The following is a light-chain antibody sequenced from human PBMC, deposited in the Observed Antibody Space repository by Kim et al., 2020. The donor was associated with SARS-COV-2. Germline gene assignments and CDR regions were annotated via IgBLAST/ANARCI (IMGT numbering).Light chain of an antibody. CDR2: EDD. CDR1: SGSIASNY. CDR3: QSYDGNNWV. V-gene: IGLV6-57*01. J-gene: IGLJ3*02. Sequence: GTTVTSSCTRSSGSIASNYVQWFQQRPSSSPTTVIYEDDQRPSGVPDRFSGSLDRSSNSASLTISGLKTEDGADYYCQSYDGNNWVFGGGTQLTVL.